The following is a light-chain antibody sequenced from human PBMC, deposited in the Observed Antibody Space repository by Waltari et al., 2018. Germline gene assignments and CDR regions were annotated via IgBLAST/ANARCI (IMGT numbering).Light chain of an antibody. CDR2: GHN. CDR1: SSNIGATYD. CDR3: QSYDNRLSGVI. Sequence: QSVLTQPPSVSGAPGQRVTISCAGSSSNIGATYDVPWYQQLPGTAPKLLIFGHNNRPSGVPDRFSGSKSGTSASLAITGLQAEDEADYYCQSYDNRLSGVIFGGGTRLTVL. V-gene: IGLV1-40*01. J-gene: IGLJ2*01.